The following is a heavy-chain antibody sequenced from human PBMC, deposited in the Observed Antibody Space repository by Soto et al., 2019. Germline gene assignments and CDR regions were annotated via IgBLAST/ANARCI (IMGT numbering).Heavy chain of an antibody. V-gene: IGHV4-59*01. CDR3: ARYVSHYFGYNMDV. D-gene: IGHD1-26*01. CDR1: GGSTSSYF. Sequence: QVQLQESGPGLVKPSETLSLTCTVSGGSTSSYFLTWIRQPPGKGLEWIGHINSSGSTDYNPSLKSRSTISIYTPKNHFSLKRSSVTAAYTAGYYCARYVSHYFGYNMDVCRLGTTVTVSS. J-gene: IGHJ6*02. CDR2: INSSGST.